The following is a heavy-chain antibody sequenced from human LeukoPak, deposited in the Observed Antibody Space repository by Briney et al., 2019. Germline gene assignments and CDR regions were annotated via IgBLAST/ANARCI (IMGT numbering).Heavy chain of an antibody. CDR3: ARMIRGNARVFDY. CDR1: GGSFSGYY. V-gene: IGHV4-34*01. Sequence: SETLSLTCAVYGGSFSGYYWSWIRQPPGKGLEWIGEINHSGSTNYNPSLKSRVTISVDTSKNQFSLKLGSVTAADTAVYYCARMIRGNARVFDYWGQGTLVTVSS. D-gene: IGHD3-10*01. J-gene: IGHJ4*02. CDR2: INHSGST.